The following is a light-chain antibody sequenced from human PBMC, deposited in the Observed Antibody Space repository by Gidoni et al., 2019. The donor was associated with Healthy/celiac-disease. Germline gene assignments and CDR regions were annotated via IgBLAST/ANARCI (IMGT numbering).Light chain of an antibody. CDR2: AAS. Sequence: DIQMIQSPSSLSASVGDRVTNTCRASQGISNDLGWYQQKPGEAPKRLIYAASSLQSGVPTRFSGSGSGTEFTLTICSLQPEDFATYYCLQHNSYPWTFGQGTKVEIK. V-gene: IGKV1-17*01. CDR1: QGISND. CDR3: LQHNSYPWT. J-gene: IGKJ1*01.